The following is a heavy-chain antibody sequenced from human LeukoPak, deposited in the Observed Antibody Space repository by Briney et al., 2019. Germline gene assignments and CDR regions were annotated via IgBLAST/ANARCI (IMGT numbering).Heavy chain of an antibody. D-gene: IGHD3-16*02. CDR2: ISSSSSTI. CDR3: AKGGSYRSQPYFDY. V-gene: IGHV3-48*01. J-gene: IGHJ4*02. Sequence: GGSLRLSCAASGFTFSSYGMTWVRQAPGKGLEWVSYISSSSSTIYYADSVKGRFTISRDNAKNSLYLQLNSLRAEDTAVYYCAKGGSYRSQPYFDYWGQGTPVTVSS. CDR1: GFTFSSYG.